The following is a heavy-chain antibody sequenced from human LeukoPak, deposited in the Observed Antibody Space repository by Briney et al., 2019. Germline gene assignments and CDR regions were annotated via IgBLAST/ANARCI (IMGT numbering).Heavy chain of an antibody. V-gene: IGHV3-23*01. CDR3: ARDVDYYGSGSYGGDFDY. CDR1: GFTFSSYA. D-gene: IGHD3-10*01. J-gene: IGHJ4*02. Sequence: GGSLRLSCAASGFTFSSYAMSWVRQAPGKGLEWVSAISGSGGSTYYADSVKGRFTISRDNSKNTLYLQMNSLRAEDTAVYYCARDVDYYGSGSYGGDFDYWGQGTLVTVSS. CDR2: ISGSGGST.